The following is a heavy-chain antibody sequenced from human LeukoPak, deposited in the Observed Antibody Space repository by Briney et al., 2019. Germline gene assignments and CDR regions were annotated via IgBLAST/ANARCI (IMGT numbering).Heavy chain of an antibody. CDR3: ARGRASHFDY. D-gene: IGHD2-2*01. J-gene: IGHJ4*02. CDR1: GGSFSGYY. CDR2: INHSGST. V-gene: IGHV4-34*01. Sequence: SETLSLTCAVYGGSFSGYYWSWIRQPPGKGLEWIGEINHSGSTNYNPSLRSRVTISVDTSKNQFSLKLSSVTAADTAVYYCARGRASHFDYWGQGTLVTVSS.